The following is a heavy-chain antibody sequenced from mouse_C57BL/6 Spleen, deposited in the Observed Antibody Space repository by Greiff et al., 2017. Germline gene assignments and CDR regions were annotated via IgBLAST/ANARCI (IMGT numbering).Heavy chain of an antibody. J-gene: IGHJ4*01. CDR3: AAVATDGYYAMDY. Sequence: QVQLQQPGAELVRPGTSVKLSCKASGYTFTSYWMHWVKQRPGQGLEWIGVIDPSDSYTTYNQKFKGKATLTVDTSSSTAYMQLSSLTSEDSAVYYCAAVATDGYYAMDYWGQGTSVTVSS. V-gene: IGHV1-59*01. CDR2: IDPSDSYT. D-gene: IGHD1-1*01. CDR1: GYTFTSYW.